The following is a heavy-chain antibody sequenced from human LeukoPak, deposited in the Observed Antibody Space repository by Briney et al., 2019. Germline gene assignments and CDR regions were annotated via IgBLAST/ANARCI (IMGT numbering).Heavy chain of an antibody. CDR3: ARGRGIVDGMDV. D-gene: IGHD1-26*01. CDR1: GGSFSGYY. CDR2: ITHSGST. V-gene: IGHV4-34*01. J-gene: IGHJ6*02. Sequence: SETLSLTCAVYGGSFSGYYWNWIRQPPGKGLEWIGVITHSGSTNYNPSLKSRVTISVDTSKNQFSLKLSSVTAADTAVYYCARGRGIVDGMDVWGQGTTVTVSS.